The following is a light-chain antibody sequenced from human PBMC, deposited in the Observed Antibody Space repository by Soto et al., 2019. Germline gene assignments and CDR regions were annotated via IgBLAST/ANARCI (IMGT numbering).Light chain of an antibody. V-gene: IGLV2-23*01. Sequence: QSVLTQPASVSGSPGQSITISCTGTSSDVGSSNLVSWYQQHPGKAPKLMIYEGTKRPSGVSYRFSGSKSGNTASLTISGLQAEDEAYYYCCSYAGSNTLVFGGGTKLTVL. CDR3: CSYAGSNTLV. J-gene: IGLJ3*02. CDR2: EGT. CDR1: SSDVGSSNL.